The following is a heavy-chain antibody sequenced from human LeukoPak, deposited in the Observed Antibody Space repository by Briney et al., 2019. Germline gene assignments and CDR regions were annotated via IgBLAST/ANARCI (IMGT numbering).Heavy chain of an antibody. D-gene: IGHD5-12*01. CDR3: ARETLSGYDGNDAFDI. Sequence: PSETLSLTCAVSGYSISSGYYWGWSRQPPGQGLGWIGSIYHSGSTYYNPSLKSRVTISVDTSKNQFSLKLSSVTAADTAVYYCARETLSGYDGNDAFDIWGQGTMVSVSS. CDR2: IYHSGST. CDR1: GYSISSGYY. V-gene: IGHV4-38-2*02. J-gene: IGHJ3*02.